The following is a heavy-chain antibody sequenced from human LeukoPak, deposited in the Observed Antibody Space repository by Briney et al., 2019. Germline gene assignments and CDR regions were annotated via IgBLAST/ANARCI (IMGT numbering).Heavy chain of an antibody. V-gene: IGHV3-74*01. J-gene: IGHJ6*03. CDR1: GFTFSSYW. Sequence: GGSLRLSCAASGFTFSSYWMHWVRQAPGKGLVWVSRINTDGSTTSYADSVKGRFTISRDNAKNTLYLQMNSLRAEDTAVYYCARGSQGNWNYAHYYYYYMDVWGKGTTVTVSS. CDR2: INTDGSTT. D-gene: IGHD1-7*01. CDR3: ARGSQGNWNYAHYYYYYMDV.